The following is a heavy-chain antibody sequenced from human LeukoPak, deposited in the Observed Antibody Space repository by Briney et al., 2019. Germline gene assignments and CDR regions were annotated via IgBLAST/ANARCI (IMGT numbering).Heavy chain of an antibody. CDR1: GFSFSSYE. Sequence: QPGGSLRLSCAASGFSFSSYEMNWVRQAPGKGLEWVSYTSSSGATRYYADSVKGRFTISRDNAKNSLYLQMNSLRAEDTAVYYCAREIVGATTRHLDYWGQGTLVTVSS. CDR3: AREIVGATTRHLDY. J-gene: IGHJ4*02. V-gene: IGHV3-48*03. CDR2: TSSSGATR. D-gene: IGHD1-26*01.